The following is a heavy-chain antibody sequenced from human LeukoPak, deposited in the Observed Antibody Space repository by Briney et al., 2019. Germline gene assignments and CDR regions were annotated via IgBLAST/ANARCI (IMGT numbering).Heavy chain of an antibody. J-gene: IGHJ4*02. Sequence: GGSLGLSCAASGFTFSNAWMSWVRQAPGKGLEWVGRIKSKTDGGTTDYAAPVKGRFTISRDDSKNTLYLQMNSLKTEDTAVYYCTTDAYYYDSSGYYWGQGTLVTVSS. D-gene: IGHD3-22*01. CDR1: GFTFSNAW. V-gene: IGHV3-15*01. CDR3: TTDAYYYDSSGYY. CDR2: IKSKTDGGTT.